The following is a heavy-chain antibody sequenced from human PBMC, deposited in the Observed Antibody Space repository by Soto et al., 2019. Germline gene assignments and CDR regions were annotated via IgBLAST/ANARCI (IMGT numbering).Heavy chain of an antibody. V-gene: IGHV3-48*01. Sequence: GGSLRLSCAASGFTFSSYSMNWVRQAPGKGLEWVSYISSSSSTIYYTDSVKGRFTISRDNAKNSLYLQMNSLRAEDTAVYYCARDPYHDYGDYVVYWFDPWGQGTLVTVSS. CDR1: GFTFSSYS. D-gene: IGHD4-17*01. J-gene: IGHJ5*02. CDR2: ISSSSSTI. CDR3: ARDPYHDYGDYVVYWFDP.